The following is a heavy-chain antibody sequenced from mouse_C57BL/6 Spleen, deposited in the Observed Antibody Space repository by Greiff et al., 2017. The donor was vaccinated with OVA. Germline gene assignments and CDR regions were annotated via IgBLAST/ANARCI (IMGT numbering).Heavy chain of an antibody. CDR2: IYPSDSET. J-gene: IGHJ4*01. Sequence: VQLQQPGAELVRPGSSVKLSCKASGYTFTSYWMDWVKQRPGQGLEWIGNIYPSDSETHYNQKFKDKATLTVDKSSSTAYMQLSSLTSEDSAVYYCALRTSLYYAMDYWGQGTSVTVSS. CDR1: GYTFTSYW. V-gene: IGHV1-61*01. CDR3: ALRTSLYYAMDY.